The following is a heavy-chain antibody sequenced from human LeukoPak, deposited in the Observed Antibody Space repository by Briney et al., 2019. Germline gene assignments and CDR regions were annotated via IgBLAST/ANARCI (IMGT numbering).Heavy chain of an antibody. CDR2: INSDGSST. V-gene: IGHV3-74*01. D-gene: IGHD4-11*01. Sequence: GGSLRLSCAASGFTFSSYWMHWVRQAPGKGLVWVSRINSDGSSTSYADSVEGRFTISRDNAKNTLYLQMNSLRAEDTAVYYCARVARTTVTGLAAYWGQGTLVTVSS. CDR3: ARVARTTVTGLAAY. J-gene: IGHJ4*02. CDR1: GFTFSSYW.